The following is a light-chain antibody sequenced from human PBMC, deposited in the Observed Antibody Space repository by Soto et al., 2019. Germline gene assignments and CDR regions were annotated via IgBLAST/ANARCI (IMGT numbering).Light chain of an antibody. CDR1: QRLYNNY. V-gene: IGKV3-20*01. CDR3: QQYGISPWT. Sequence: EIVLTQSPGTLSFSPGEISTLSCRASQRLYNNYLAWYHQRPGQAPRVLIYAASSRHTGGPDGFSGSASVTDLTLTISRLESEEYAVYYCQQYGISPWTIGEGTRVE. J-gene: IGKJ1*01. CDR2: AAS.